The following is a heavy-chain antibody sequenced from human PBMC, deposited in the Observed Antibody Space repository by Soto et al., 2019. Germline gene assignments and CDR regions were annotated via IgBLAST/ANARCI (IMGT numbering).Heavy chain of an antibody. Sequence: GGSLRLSCAASGFTFSSYGMHWVRQAPGKGLEWVAVIWYDGSNKYYADSVKGRFTISRDNSKNTLYLQMNSLRAEDTAVYYCARERITIFGVVRAFGGMDVWGQGTTVTVSS. J-gene: IGHJ6*02. D-gene: IGHD3-3*01. CDR3: ARERITIFGVVRAFGGMDV. CDR2: IWYDGSNK. CDR1: GFTFSSYG. V-gene: IGHV3-33*01.